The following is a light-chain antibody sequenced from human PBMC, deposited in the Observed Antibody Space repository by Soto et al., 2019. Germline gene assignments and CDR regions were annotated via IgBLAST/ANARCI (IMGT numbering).Light chain of an antibody. CDR3: QQYNNWPQT. CDR1: QTISIW. Sequence: DIQMTQSPSTLSGSVGDRVTITCRASQTISIWLAWYQQKPGKAPKLLIYKASTLKSGVPSRFSGSGSGTEFTLTISSLQSEDFAEYHCQQYNNWPQTFGQGTKVDIK. V-gene: IGKV1-5*03. J-gene: IGKJ1*01. CDR2: KAS.